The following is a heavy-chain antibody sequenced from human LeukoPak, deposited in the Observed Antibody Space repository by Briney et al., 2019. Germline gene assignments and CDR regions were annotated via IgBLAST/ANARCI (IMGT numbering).Heavy chain of an antibody. CDR1: GGSISGYY. CDR2: IYYGGFT. D-gene: IGHD5-12*01. CDR3: ARDQRCSRYDGGCDQWYFDL. V-gene: IGHV4-59*01. Sequence: SGALPLTCIFCGGSISGYYWSWLGQPPGRERAGIGYIYYGGFTDYNPSLRSRVTMSVDTSRNQFSLKLTSATAADTAMYYCARDQRCSRYDGGCDQWYFDLWGRGTRVTVSS. J-gene: IGHJ2*01.